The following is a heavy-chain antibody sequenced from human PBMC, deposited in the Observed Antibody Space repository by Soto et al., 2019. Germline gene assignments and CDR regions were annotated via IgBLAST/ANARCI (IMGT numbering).Heavy chain of an antibody. CDR3: ARHYKGGSSWYSLYYYYGMDV. V-gene: IGHV4-39*01. CDR2: IYYSGST. J-gene: IGHJ6*02. D-gene: IGHD6-13*01. CDR1: GGSISSSSYY. Sequence: SETLSLTCTVSGGSISSSSYYWGWIRQPPGKGLEWIGSIYYSGSTYCNPSLKSRVTISVGTSKNQFSLKLSSVTAADTAVYYCARHYKGGSSWYSLYYYYGMDVWGQGTTVTVSS.